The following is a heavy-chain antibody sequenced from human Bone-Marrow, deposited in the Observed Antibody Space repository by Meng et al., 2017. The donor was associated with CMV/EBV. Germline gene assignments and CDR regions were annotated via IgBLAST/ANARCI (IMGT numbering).Heavy chain of an antibody. CDR1: GGSVSSGTYY. J-gene: IGHJ6*02. Sequence: SETLSLTCIVSGGSVSSGTYYWSWIRQPPGKGLEWIGYIYYSGSTNYNPSLKSRVTISVDTSKNQFSLKLSSVTAADTAVYYCARIGLWSGYTRPYYYYYGMDVWGQGTTVTVSS. CDR3: ARIGLWSGYTRPYYYYYGMDV. CDR2: IYYSGST. V-gene: IGHV4-61*01. D-gene: IGHD3-3*01.